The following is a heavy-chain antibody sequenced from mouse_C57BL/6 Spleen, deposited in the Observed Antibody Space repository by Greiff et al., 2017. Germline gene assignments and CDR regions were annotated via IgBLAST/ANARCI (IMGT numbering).Heavy chain of an antibody. CDR1: GYTFTSYW. V-gene: IGHV1-64*01. CDR2: IHPNSGST. Sequence: QVQLQQPGAELVKPGASVKLSCKASGYTFTSYWMHWVKQRPGQGLEWIGMIHPNSGSTNYNEKFKSKATLTVDKSSSTAYMQLSRLTSEDSAVYYCARPTGGYWYFDVWGTGTTVTVSS. J-gene: IGHJ1*03. CDR3: ARPTGGYWYFDV.